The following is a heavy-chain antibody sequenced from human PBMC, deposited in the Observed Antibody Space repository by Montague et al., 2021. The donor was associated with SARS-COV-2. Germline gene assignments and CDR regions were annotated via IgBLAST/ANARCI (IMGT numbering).Heavy chain of an antibody. V-gene: IGHV3-53*01. CDR3: ARDERRASKWSYGLDV. CDR1: GLTVSSNY. D-gene: IGHD2-15*01. Sequence: SLRLSCAASGLTVSSNYLTWVRQAPGRGLEWVSFIDAVGNTYYADSVKGRFTVSRDNSKNTVYLQMNSLRVGDTAIYYCARDERRASKWSYGLDVWGPGTPVTVSS. J-gene: IGHJ6*02. CDR2: IDAVGNT.